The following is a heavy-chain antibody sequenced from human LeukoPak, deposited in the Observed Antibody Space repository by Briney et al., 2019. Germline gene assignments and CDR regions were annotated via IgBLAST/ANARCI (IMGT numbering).Heavy chain of an antibody. D-gene: IGHD1-26*01. Sequence: GESLKISCKVSGYSFTSYCIGWVRQMPGKGLEWMGIIYPGDSGPTYSPSFQGQVTISVDRSISTAYLQWSSLQASDTAMYYCGMSGDRVPLQDDVFDVWGQGTMVTVST. CDR2: IYPGDSGP. V-gene: IGHV5-51*01. CDR1: GYSFTSYC. J-gene: IGHJ3*01. CDR3: GMSGDRVPLQDDVFDV.